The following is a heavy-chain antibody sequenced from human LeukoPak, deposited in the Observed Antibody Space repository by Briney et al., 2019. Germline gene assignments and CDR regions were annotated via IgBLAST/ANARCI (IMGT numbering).Heavy chain of an antibody. CDR2: IYYSGST. D-gene: IGHD7-27*01. J-gene: IGHJ4*02. CDR3: ARVTGDSDY. V-gene: IGHV4-59*08. Sequence: SETLSLTCTVSGGSISSYYWSWIRQPPGKGLEWIGYIYYSGSTNYNPSLKSRVTISVDTSKNQFSLKLSSVTAADTAVYYCARVTGDSDYWGQGTLVTVSS. CDR1: GGSISSYY.